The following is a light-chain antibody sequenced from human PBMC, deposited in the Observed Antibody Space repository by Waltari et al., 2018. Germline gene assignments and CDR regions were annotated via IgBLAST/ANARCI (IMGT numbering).Light chain of an antibody. CDR1: QSVLYTSDSKNY. J-gene: IGKJ2*01. Sequence: DIVMTQSPDSLAVSLGERATINCKSSQSVLYTSDSKNYLAWYQQKPGQPPKLLIYWALTRESGVPDRFTGSGSGTDFTLTVSSLQAEDVAVYYCQQYYDTPTFGQGTKLEIK. V-gene: IGKV4-1*01. CDR2: WAL. CDR3: QQYYDTPT.